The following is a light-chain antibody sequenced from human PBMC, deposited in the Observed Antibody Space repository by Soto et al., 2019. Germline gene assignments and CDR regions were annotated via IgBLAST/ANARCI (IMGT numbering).Light chain of an antibody. Sequence: DIQMTQSPSTLSASVGDRVTITCRASQSINRWLAWYQQKPGKAPNLLIYKASTLDSGVPSRFSGSGSGTQFTLTISSLQPGDFATYYCQQYDTFPLTFGGGTKVEIK. V-gene: IGKV1-5*03. CDR3: QQYDTFPLT. J-gene: IGKJ4*01. CDR1: QSINRW. CDR2: KAS.